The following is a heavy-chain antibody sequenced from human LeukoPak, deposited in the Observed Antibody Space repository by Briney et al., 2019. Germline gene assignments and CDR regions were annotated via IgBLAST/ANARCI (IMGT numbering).Heavy chain of an antibody. Sequence: GGSLRLSCAASGFTVSSNYMGWVRQAPGKGLEWVSVIYSGGSTYYADSVKGRFTISRDNSKNTLYLQMNSLRAEDTAVYYCARTPGGPVYSVDYWGQGTLVTVSS. CDR1: GFTVSSNY. V-gene: IGHV3-66*01. J-gene: IGHJ4*02. D-gene: IGHD2-21*01. CDR3: ARTPGGPVYSVDY. CDR2: IYSGGST.